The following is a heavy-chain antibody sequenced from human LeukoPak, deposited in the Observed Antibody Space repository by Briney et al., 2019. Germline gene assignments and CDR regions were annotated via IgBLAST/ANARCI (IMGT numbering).Heavy chain of an antibody. CDR3: ASGGYSGYTAPRYYYYGMDV. Sequence: SVKVSCKASGGTFSSYAISWVRQAPGQGLEWMGGIIPIFGTANYAQKFQGRVTITADESTSTAYTELSSLRSEDTAVYYCASGGYSGYTAPRYYYYGMDVWGKGTTVTVSS. CDR2: IIPIFGTA. CDR1: GGTFSSYA. J-gene: IGHJ6*04. V-gene: IGHV1-69*13. D-gene: IGHD5-12*01.